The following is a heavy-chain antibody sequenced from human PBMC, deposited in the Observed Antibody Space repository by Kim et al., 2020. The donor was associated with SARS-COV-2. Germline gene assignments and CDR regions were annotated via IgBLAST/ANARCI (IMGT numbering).Heavy chain of an antibody. CDR3: AKDGEVAAAGSFDY. J-gene: IGHJ4*02. V-gene: IGHV3-23*01. D-gene: IGHD6-13*01. Sequence: ADSVKGRFTTSRDNSKNTLYLQMNSLRAEDTAVYYCAKDGEVAAAGSFDYWGQGTLVTVSS.